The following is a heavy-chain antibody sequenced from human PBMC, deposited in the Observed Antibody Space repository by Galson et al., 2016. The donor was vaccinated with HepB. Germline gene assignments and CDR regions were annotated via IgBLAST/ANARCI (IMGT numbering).Heavy chain of an antibody. V-gene: IGHV3-23*01. Sequence: SLRLSCAASGFSFGAYDMNWVRQAPGKGLEWVSAIDGYGGRTYYADSVKGRFTISRDNSKNTLSLQMSSLSAEDTAVYYCIKDVGGIIPDCFEYWGLGTLVAVSS. CDR3: IKDVGGIIPDCFEY. CDR1: GFSFGAYD. CDR2: IDGYGGRT. J-gene: IGHJ4*02. D-gene: IGHD3-16*01.